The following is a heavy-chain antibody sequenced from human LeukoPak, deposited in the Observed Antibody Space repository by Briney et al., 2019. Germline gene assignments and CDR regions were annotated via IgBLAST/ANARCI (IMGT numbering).Heavy chain of an antibody. Sequence: SETLSLTCAVYGGSFSGYYWSWIRQPPGKGLEWIGEINHSGSTNYNPSLKSQVTISVDTSKNQFSLKLSSVTAADTAVYYCARARPGYCSSTSCYYYYYYYMDVWGKGTTVTVSS. CDR3: ARARPGYCSSTSCYYYYYYYMDV. D-gene: IGHD2-2*01. CDR2: INHSGST. J-gene: IGHJ6*03. V-gene: IGHV4-34*01. CDR1: GGSFSGYY.